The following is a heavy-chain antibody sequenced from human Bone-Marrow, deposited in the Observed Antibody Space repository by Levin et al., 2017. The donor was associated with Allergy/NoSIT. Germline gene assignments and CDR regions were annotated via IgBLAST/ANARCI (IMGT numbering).Heavy chain of an antibody. CDR1: GFSLTTSGVG. J-gene: IGHJ4*02. CDR3: AYGSGSYYLLAAFHH. D-gene: IGHD3-10*01. Sequence: GSGPTLVKPTQTLTLTCTFSGFSLTTSGVGVGWIRQPPGKALEWLALIYWDDAQRYSPSLYNRLTVTKDTSNNPVVLTLTNMDPVDTATYYCAYGSGSYYLLAAFHHWGQGALVTVSS. V-gene: IGHV2-5*02. CDR2: IYWDDAQ.